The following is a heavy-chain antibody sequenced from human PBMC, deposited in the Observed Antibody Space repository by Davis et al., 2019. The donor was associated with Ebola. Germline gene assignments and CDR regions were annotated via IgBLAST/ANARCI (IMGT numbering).Heavy chain of an antibody. D-gene: IGHD2-2*01. V-gene: IGHV3-21*05. CDR1: GFTFSSYA. CDR3: ARARFCSSSSCYADT. CDR2: IRNRRSYT. Sequence: PGGSLRLSCAASGFTFSSYAMHWVRQAPGKGLEWVSDIRNRRSYTRYADSVKGRFTISTDNAKNSLYLQMNSLRAEDTAVYYCARARFCSSSSCYADTWGQGTLVTVSS. J-gene: IGHJ5*02.